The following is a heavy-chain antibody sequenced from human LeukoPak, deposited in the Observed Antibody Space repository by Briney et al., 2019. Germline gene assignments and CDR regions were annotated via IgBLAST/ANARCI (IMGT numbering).Heavy chain of an antibody. V-gene: IGHV3-21*01. CDR1: GFTFISYA. J-gene: IGHJ4*02. CDR3: ARQKYLRGPDVEYFDY. D-gene: IGHD5/OR15-5a*01. Sequence: GGSLRLSCAASGFTFISYAMHWVRQAPGKGLEWVSIMSRGSGYIHYADSVKGRFTISRDDAKNSLYLQMNSLSAEDTAVYYCARQKYLRGPDVEYFDYWGQGTLVTVSS. CDR2: MSRGSGYI.